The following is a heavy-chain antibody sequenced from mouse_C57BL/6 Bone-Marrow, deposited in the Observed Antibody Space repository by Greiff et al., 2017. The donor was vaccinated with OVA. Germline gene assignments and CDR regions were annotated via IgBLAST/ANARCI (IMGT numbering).Heavy chain of an antibody. CDR3: ARPTMVTTGLLDY. Sequence: VQLQQPGAELVKPGASVKLSCKASGYTFTSYCMHWVKQRPGRGLEWIGRIDPNSGGTKYNEKFKSKATLTVDKPSSPAYMQLSSLTSEDSAVYYCARPTMVTTGLLDYWGQGTTLTVSS. J-gene: IGHJ2*01. CDR1: GYTFTSYC. V-gene: IGHV1-72*01. D-gene: IGHD2-9*01. CDR2: IDPNSGGT.